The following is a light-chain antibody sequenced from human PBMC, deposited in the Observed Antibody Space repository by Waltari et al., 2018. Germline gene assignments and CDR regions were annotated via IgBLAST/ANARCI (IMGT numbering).Light chain of an antibody. Sequence: QSVLTQPPSASGAPGQEVSIPWSGGSTTTTNYVFWSQQFPGTAPKLLVYKDYDRPSGVPDRFSASKSGTSASLAISGLRSDDEADYYCATWDDSLNGWVFGGGTKLTVL. CDR2: KDY. V-gene: IGLV1-47*01. CDR1: STTTTNY. J-gene: IGLJ3*02. CDR3: ATWDDSLNGWV.